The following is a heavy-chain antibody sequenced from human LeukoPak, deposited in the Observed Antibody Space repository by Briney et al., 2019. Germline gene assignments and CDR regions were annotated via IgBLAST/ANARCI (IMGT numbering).Heavy chain of an antibody. CDR1: GFTFSDYY. V-gene: IGHV4-34*01. D-gene: IGHD5-24*01. J-gene: IGHJ4*02. CDR2: INHSGST. CDR3: ARDLGDGYNSDY. Sequence: PGGSLRLSCAASGFTFSDYYMSWIRQPPGKGLEWIGEINHSGSTNYNPSLKSRVTISVDTSKNQFSLKLSSVTAADTAVYYCARDLGDGYNSDYWGQGTLVTVSS.